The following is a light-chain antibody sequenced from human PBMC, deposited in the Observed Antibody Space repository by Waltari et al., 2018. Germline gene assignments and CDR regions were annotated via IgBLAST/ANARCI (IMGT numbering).Light chain of an antibody. Sequence: SYVLTQPPSVSVAPGKTARITCGGNNIGSKSVPWYQQKAGQAPVLVIYDDSDRHSGIPERCSGSKSGNTASLTISRVEGGDEAEYYCQVWDSSSDQWVFGGGTKLTVL. CDR1: NIGSKS. V-gene: IGLV3-21*04. CDR2: DDS. J-gene: IGLJ3*02. CDR3: QVWDSSSDQWV.